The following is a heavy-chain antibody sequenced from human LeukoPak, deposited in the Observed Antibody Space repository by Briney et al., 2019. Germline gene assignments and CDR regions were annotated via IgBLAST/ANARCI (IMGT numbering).Heavy chain of an antibody. Sequence: GGSPRLSCAASGFTFSSYWMTWVRQAPGKGLEWVANIKPGGSEKYYVDSVKGRFTISRDNAENSLYLQMNSLRAEDTAVYYCASGYSSSWATFDYWGQGTLVTVSS. J-gene: IGHJ4*02. CDR1: GFTFSSYW. CDR2: IKPGGSEK. D-gene: IGHD6-13*01. CDR3: ASGYSSSWATFDY. V-gene: IGHV3-7*01.